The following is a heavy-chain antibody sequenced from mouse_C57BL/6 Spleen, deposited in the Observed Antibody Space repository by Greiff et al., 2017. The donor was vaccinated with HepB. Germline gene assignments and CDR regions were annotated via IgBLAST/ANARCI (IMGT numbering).Heavy chain of an antibody. V-gene: IGHV3-6*01. D-gene: IGHD4-1*01. CDR1: GYSITSGYY. Sequence: EVKLMESGPGLVKPSQSLSLTCSVTGYSITSGYYWNWIRQFPGNKLEWMGYISYDGSNNYNPSLKNRISITRDTSKNQFFLKLNSVTTEDTATYYCARENWDEGDAMDYWGQGTSVTVSS. CDR3: ARENWDEGDAMDY. J-gene: IGHJ4*01. CDR2: ISYDGSN.